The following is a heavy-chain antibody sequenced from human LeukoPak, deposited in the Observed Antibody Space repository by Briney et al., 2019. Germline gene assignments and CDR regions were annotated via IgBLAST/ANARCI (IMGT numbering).Heavy chain of an antibody. D-gene: IGHD2-15*01. Sequence: GGSLRLSCAASGFTFSSYGMHWVRQAPGKGLEWVAVISYDGSNKYYADSVKGRFTISRDNSKNTLYLQMNSLRAEGTAVYYCAKDFGGYCSGGSCYDGFDYWARETRVTVSS. CDR1: GFTFSSYG. CDR3: AKDFGGYCSGGSCYDGFDY. V-gene: IGHV3-30*18. CDR2: ISYDGSNK. J-gene: IGHJ4*02.